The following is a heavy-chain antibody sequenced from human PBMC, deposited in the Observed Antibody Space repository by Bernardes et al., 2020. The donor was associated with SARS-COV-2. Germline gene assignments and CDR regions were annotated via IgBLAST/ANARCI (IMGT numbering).Heavy chain of an antibody. CDR2: IYTSGST. CDR1: GGSISSYY. CDR3: ARVGLGYYDSSGYYSAFDY. D-gene: IGHD3-22*01. J-gene: IGHJ4*02. V-gene: IGHV4-4*07. Sequence: SETLSLTCTVSGGSISSYYWSWIRQPAGQGLEWIGRIYTSGSTNYNPSLKSRVTMSVDTSKNQFSLKLSSVTAADTAVYYCARVGLGYYDSSGYYSAFDYWGQGTLVTVSS.